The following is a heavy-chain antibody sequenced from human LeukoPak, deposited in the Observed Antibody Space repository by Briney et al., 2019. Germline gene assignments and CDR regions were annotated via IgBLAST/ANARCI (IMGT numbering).Heavy chain of an antibody. J-gene: IGHJ4*02. CDR3: AANYYDSSGYYVDY. Sequence: GGSLRLSCAASGFTFSSYWMSWVRQAPGKGLEWVANIKQDGSEKYYVDSVKGRFTISRDNAKNSLYLQMNSLRAEDTALYHCAANYYDSSGYYVDYWGQGTLVTVSS. CDR2: IKQDGSEK. V-gene: IGHV3-7*03. D-gene: IGHD3-22*01. CDR1: GFTFSSYW.